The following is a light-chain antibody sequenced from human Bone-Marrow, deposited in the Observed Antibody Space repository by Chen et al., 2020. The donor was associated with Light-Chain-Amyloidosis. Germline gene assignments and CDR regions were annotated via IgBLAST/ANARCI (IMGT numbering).Light chain of an antibody. CDR3: CSYAGSSTLV. V-gene: IGLV2-23*02. CDR2: EVT. J-gene: IGLJ2*01. Sequence: QSALTQPASVSGSPGQSLTISCTGTSGDVGSYNLVSWYQQHPGKAPQLMIYEVTKRPSGVSNRFSGSKSGNTASLTIPGLQTEDEADYYCCSYAGSSTLVFGGGTKLTVL. CDR1: SGDVGSYNL.